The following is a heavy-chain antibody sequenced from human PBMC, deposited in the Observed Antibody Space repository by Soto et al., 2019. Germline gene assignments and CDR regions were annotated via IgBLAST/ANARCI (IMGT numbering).Heavy chain of an antibody. V-gene: IGHV4-59*01. J-gene: IGHJ6*02. CDR1: GGSISSYY. Sequence: SETLSLTCTVSGGSISSYYWSWIRQPPGKGLEWIGYIYYSGSTNYNPSLKSRVTISVDTSKNQFSLKLSSVTAADTAVYYCARRAGDYVYYYGMDVWGQGTTVTVSS. CDR3: ARRAGDYVYYYGMDV. CDR2: IYYSGST. D-gene: IGHD4-17*01.